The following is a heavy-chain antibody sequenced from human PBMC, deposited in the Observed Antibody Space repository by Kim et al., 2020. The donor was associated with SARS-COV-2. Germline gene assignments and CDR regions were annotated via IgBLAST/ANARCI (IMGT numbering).Heavy chain of an antibody. CDR1: GFTFSSYD. J-gene: IGHJ3*02. CDR3: ARGKGVLRYFDWFRSGGNSASDAFDI. V-gene: IGHV3-13*04. Sequence: GGSLRLSCAASGFTFSSYDMHWVRQATGKGLEWVSAIGTAGDTYYPGSVKGRFTISRENAKNSLYLQMNSLRAGDTAVYYCARGKGVLRYFDWFRSGGNSASDAFDIWGQGTMVTVSS. D-gene: IGHD3-9*01. CDR2: IGTAGDT.